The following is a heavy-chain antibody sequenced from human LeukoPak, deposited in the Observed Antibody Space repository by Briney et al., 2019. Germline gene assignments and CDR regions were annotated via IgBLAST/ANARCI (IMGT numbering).Heavy chain of an antibody. CDR2: IYTSGST. CDR3: PRYSSRFAFGY. J-gene: IGHJ4*02. CDR1: GGSISSYY. V-gene: IGHV4-4*07. D-gene: IGHD3-16*01. Sequence: SETLSLTCTVSGGSISSYYWSWIRQPAGKGLEWIGRIYTSGSTNYNPPRKSRVTMSVDTSKHQFSLQLSSVTAADTAVYSCPRYSSRFAFGYWGQGTLVTVSS.